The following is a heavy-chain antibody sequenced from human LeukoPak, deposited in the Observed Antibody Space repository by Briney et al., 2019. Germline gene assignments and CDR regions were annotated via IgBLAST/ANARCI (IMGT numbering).Heavy chain of an antibody. CDR3: ARDLVTVTTWKNAFDI. J-gene: IGHJ3*02. D-gene: IGHD4-17*01. V-gene: IGHV3-33*01. CDR1: GFTFSSYG. CDR2: IWYDGSNK. Sequence: GGSLRLSCAASGFTFSSYGMHWVRQAPGKGLEWVAVIWYDGSNKYYADSVEGRFTISRDNSRNTLYLQMNSLRAEDTAVYYCARDLVTVTTWKNAFDIWGQGTMVTVSS.